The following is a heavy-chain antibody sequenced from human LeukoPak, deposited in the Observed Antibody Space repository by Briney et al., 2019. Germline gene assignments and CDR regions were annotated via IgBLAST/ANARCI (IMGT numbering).Heavy chain of an antibody. J-gene: IGHJ4*02. CDR1: GYSISSGYY. Sequence: SETLSLTCTVSGYSISSGYYWGWIRQPPGKGLEWIGEINHSGSTNYNPSLKSRVTISVDTSKNQFSLKLSSVTAADTAVYYCARHLMITFGGVIVIRGWYFDYWGQGTLVTVSS. V-gene: IGHV4-38-2*02. CDR3: ARHLMITFGGVIVIRGWYFDY. CDR2: INHSGST. D-gene: IGHD3-16*02.